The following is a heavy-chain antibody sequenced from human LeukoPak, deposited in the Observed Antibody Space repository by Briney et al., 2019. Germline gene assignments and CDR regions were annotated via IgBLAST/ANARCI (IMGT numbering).Heavy chain of an antibody. V-gene: IGHV1-18*01. J-gene: IGHJ4*02. CDR2: ISAYNGNT. CDR1: GYTFTSYG. Sequence: ASVKVSCKASGYTFTSYGISWVRQAPGQGLEWMGWISAYNGNTNYAQKLQGRVTMTTDTSTSTAYMELRSLRADYTAVYYRARDNKGVIFGVPGYWGQGTLVTVSS. CDR3: ARDNKGVIFGVPGY. D-gene: IGHD3-3*01.